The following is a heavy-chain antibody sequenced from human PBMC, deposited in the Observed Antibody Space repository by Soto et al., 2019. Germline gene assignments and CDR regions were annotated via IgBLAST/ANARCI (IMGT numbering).Heavy chain of an antibody. CDR3: ARIILRDIAGLPAGLLPTKNYYFGMAV. D-gene: IGHD6-19*01. V-gene: IGHV1-69*01. CDR1: GGTFSYYA. Sequence: QVQLVQSGAEVKKPGASVKVSCKASGGTFSYYAISWVRQAPGQGLDWMGGIIPIFGTTLYAQKFEGRITITADESTSTAYMELSGLRSEDTAVYYCARIILRDIAGLPAGLLPTKNYYFGMAVWGQGTTVTVSS. CDR2: IIPIFGTT. J-gene: IGHJ6*02.